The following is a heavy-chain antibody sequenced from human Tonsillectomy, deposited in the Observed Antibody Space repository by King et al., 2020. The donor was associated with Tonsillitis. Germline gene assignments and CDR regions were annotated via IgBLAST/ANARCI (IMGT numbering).Heavy chain of an antibody. CDR2: ISSSCNTI. Sequence: VQLVESGGGLVQSGGSLRLSCAASGFTFSSYEMNLVRQAPGKGLDWVSYISSSCNTIYYADSMKGRFTISRDNAKNSLYLQMNSLRAEDTAVYYCARSLISWGQGTMVTVSS. CDR3: ARSLIS. J-gene: IGHJ3*01. D-gene: IGHD2-8*01. V-gene: IGHV3-48*03. CDR1: GFTFSSYE.